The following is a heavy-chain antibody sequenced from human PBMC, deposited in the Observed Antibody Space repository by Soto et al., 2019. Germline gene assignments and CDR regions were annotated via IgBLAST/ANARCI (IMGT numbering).Heavy chain of an antibody. CDR3: ARESSNRFDWFDP. D-gene: IGHD3-10*01. CDR1: GGSISSYY. CDR2: IYYSGST. V-gene: IGHV4-59*01. J-gene: IGHJ5*02. Sequence: QVQLQESGPGLVKPSETLSLTCTVSGGSISSYYWSWIRQPPGKGLEWIGYIYYSGSTNYIPSLPSRVTMSMDTSKNQFSLKLSSVTAADTAVYYCARESSNRFDWFDPWGQGTLVTVSS.